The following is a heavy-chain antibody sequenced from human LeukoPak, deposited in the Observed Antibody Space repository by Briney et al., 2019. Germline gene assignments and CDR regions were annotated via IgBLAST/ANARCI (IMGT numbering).Heavy chain of an antibody. Sequence: SVKVSCKASGGTFSSYAISWVRQAPGQGLEWMGGIIPIFGTANYAQKFQGRVTITADESTSTAYMELSSLRSEDTAVYYCARAGDKTYYYGSGSYYKFDYWGQGTLVTVSS. D-gene: IGHD3-10*01. CDR2: IIPIFGTA. CDR1: GGTFSSYA. CDR3: ARAGDKTYYYGSGSYYKFDY. V-gene: IGHV1-69*13. J-gene: IGHJ4*02.